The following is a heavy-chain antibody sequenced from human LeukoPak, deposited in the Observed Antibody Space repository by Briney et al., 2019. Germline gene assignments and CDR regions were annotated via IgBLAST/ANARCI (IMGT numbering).Heavy chain of an antibody. Sequence: VRTLRLSCAASGFSFDDHAMHWVRHTPGKVLEWVSGISLNSGSIGYADSVKGRFTISRDNGKNSVYLQINSRRAEDTALYYCAKDIGGYCSSTTCYGGFDFWGQGTLVTVSS. CDR3: AKDIGGYCSSTTCYGGFDF. J-gene: IGHJ4*02. D-gene: IGHD2-2*01. V-gene: IGHV3-9*01. CDR1: GFSFDDHA. CDR2: ISLNSGSI.